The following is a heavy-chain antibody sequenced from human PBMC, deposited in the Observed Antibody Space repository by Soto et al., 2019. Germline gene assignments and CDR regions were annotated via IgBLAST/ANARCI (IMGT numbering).Heavy chain of an antibody. CDR2: IYYSGST. CDR3: AGQPTAGSYYDLGSYYYYYDMDV. Sequence: SETLSLTCSVSGGSISSGDYYWNWIRQPPGKGLEWIGHIYYSGSTYYNSSLKSRVTIPLDTSKNQFSLKLSSVTAADTAVYYCAGQPTAGSYYDLGSYYYYYDMDVWGQGTTVTVS. D-gene: IGHD3-10*01. V-gene: IGHV4-30-4*01. CDR1: GGSISSGDYY. J-gene: IGHJ6*02.